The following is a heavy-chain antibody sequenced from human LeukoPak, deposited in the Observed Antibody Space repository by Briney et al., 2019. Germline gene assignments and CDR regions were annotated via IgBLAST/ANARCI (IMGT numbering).Heavy chain of an antibody. D-gene: IGHD4-23*01. J-gene: IGHJ5*02. CDR1: GFTFSSDW. Sequence: PGGSLRLSCAGSGFTFSSDWMSWVRQAPGKGLEWVANIKQDGSEKYYVDSVKGRFTISRDNAKNSLYLQMNSLRAEDTAVYYCGRWRTTFDPWGQGTLVTVSS. V-gene: IGHV3-7*01. CDR2: IKQDGSEK. CDR3: GRWRTTFDP.